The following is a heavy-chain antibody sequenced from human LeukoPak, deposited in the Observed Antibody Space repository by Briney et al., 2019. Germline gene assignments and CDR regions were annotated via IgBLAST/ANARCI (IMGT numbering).Heavy chain of an antibody. CDR1: GFPFSSYG. J-gene: IGHJ4*02. D-gene: IGHD2-2*01. V-gene: IGHV3-30*02. CDR3: ARGASARQDY. CDR2: IRYDGSNK. Sequence: GGSLRLSCAASGFPFSSYGMHWVRQAPAKGLEWVAFIRYDGSNKYYADSVKGRFTISRDNAKNTLYLQMSSLRAEDTAVYYCARGASARQDYWGQGTLVTVSS.